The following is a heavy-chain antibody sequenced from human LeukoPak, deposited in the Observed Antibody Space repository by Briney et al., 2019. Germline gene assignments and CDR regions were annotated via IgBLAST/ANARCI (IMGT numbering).Heavy chain of an antibody. J-gene: IGHJ6*03. CDR3: ASGGARLGLLDYYMDV. V-gene: IGHV3-20*04. CDR2: INGNGGST. D-gene: IGHD3-16*01. Sequence: GGSLRLSCAASGFTFDNYGMRWVRQVPGKGLEWVSSINGNGGSTAYADSVKGRFTISRDNAKNSLYLQMNSLRAEDTAVYYCASGGARLGLLDYYMDVWGKGATVTISS. CDR1: GFTFDNYG.